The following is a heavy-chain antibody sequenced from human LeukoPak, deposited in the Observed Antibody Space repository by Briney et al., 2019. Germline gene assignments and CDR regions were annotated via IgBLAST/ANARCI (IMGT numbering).Heavy chain of an antibody. J-gene: IGHJ4*02. V-gene: IGHV4-34*01. D-gene: IGHD2-2*01. CDR3: ARGGPRYCSSTSCYPARPPYFDY. Sequence: SETLSLTCAVYGGSFSGYYWSWVRQPPGKGLEWIGEINHSGSTNYNPSLKSRVTISVDTSKNQFSLKLSSVTAADTVVYYCARGGPRYCSSTSCYPARPPYFDYWGQGTLVTVSS. CDR2: INHSGST. CDR1: GGSFSGYY.